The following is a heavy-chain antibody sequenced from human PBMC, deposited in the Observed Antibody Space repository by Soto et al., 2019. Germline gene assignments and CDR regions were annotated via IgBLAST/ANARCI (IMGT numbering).Heavy chain of an antibody. D-gene: IGHD1-26*01. J-gene: IGHJ4*02. CDR1: GFTFSSYA. V-gene: IGHV3-30*04. Sequence: GGSLRLSCAASGFTFSSYAMHWARQAPGKGLEWVAVISYDGRNKYYADSVKGRFTISRDNSKNTLYLQMNSLRAEDTAVYYWASGMGVGATLIDYWGQGTLVTVSS. CDR3: ASGMGVGATLIDY. CDR2: ISYDGRNK.